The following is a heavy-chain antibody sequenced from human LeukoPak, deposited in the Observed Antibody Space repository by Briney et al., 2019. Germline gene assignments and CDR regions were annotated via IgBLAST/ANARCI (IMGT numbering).Heavy chain of an antibody. Sequence: PSETLSLTCAVYGGSLSGYYWSWIRQPPGKGLEWIGEINHSGGTNYNPSLKSRVAISVDTSTNRFSLKLSSVTAADTAVYYCARGEYCSSTSCYYHYYYGMDVWGQGTTVTVSS. CDR3: ARGEYCSSTSCYYHYYYGMDV. CDR1: GGSLSGYY. CDR2: INHSGGT. V-gene: IGHV4-34*01. D-gene: IGHD2-2*01. J-gene: IGHJ6*02.